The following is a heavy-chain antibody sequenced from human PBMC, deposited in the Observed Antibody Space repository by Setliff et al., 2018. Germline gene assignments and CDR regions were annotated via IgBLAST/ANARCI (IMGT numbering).Heavy chain of an antibody. Sequence: PSETLSLTCAVYGASFSGTYCSWIRQSPGKGLKWIGEINHTGSPNWIGEINHSGSPNYNPSLKSRVTMSVDTSKNQFSLKLTSVTAADTAVYYCRVWVDMIEVDSWAQGTLVTVSS. CDR1: GASFSGTY. V-gene: IGHV4-34*01. J-gene: IGHJ4*02. D-gene: IGHD3-22*01. CDR3: RVWVDMIEVDS. CDR2: INHSGSP.